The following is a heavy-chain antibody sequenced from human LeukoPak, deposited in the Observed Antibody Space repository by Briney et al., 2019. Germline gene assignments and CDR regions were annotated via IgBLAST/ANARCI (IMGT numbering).Heavy chain of an antibody. CDR3: ARARFSSGWPLAPFDY. CDR1: GGSNSSYY. Sequence: PSETLSLTCTVSGGSNSSYYWSWIREPPGKGLEWIGDIYYSGSTNYNPSLKSRVTISVDTSKNQFSLKLSSVTAADTAVYYCARARFSSGWPLAPFDYWGQGTLVTVSS. J-gene: IGHJ4*02. V-gene: IGHV4-59*01. CDR2: IYYSGST. D-gene: IGHD6-19*01.